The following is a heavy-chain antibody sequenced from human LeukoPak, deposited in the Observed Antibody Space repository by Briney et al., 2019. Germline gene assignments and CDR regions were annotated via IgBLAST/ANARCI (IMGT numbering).Heavy chain of an antibody. CDR2: IYYSGST. CDR3: ARGGSSWYVAYYFDN. CDR1: GGSISSSSYY. Sequence: SETLSLTCTVSGGSISSSSYYWGWIRQPPGKGLEWIGSIYYSGSTYYNPSLKSRVTISVDTSKNQFSLKLSSVTAADTVVYYCARGGSSWYVAYYFDNWGQGTLVTVSS. V-gene: IGHV4-39*07. D-gene: IGHD6-13*01. J-gene: IGHJ4*02.